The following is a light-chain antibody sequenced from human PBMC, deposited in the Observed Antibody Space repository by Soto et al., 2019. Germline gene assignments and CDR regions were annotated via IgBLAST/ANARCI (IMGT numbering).Light chain of an antibody. Sequence: DIQMTQSPSSLSASVGDRVTITCRASQSISSYLDWYQQKPGKAPKLLIYAASILQSGVPSRFSGSGSGTDVPLTISRLPPEYLATYYCQQSYSTLTFGPGTKVDIK. CDR2: AAS. CDR1: QSISSY. J-gene: IGKJ3*01. V-gene: IGKV1-39*01. CDR3: QQSYSTLT.